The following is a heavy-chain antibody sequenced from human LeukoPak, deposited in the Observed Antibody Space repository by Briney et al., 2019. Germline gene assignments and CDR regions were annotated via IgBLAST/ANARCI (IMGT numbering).Heavy chain of an antibody. V-gene: IGHV4-39*01. D-gene: IGHD2-2*02. CDR3: ARQRRLYCSSTSCYIWAFDI. J-gene: IGHJ3*02. CDR2: IYYSGST. CDR1: GGSISSSSYY. Sequence: SETLSLTCTVSGGSISSSSYYWGWIRQPPGKGLEWIGSIYYSGSTYYNPSLKSRVTISVDTSENQFSLKLSSVTAADTAVYYCARQRRLYCSSTSCYIWAFDIWGQGTMVTVSS.